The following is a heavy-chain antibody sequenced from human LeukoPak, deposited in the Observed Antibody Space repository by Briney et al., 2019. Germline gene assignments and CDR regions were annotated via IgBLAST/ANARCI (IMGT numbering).Heavy chain of an antibody. J-gene: IGHJ4*02. CDR2: ISHDGSYK. CDR1: GFTFSGYW. D-gene: IGHD3-22*01. V-gene: IGHV3-30-3*01. Sequence: GSLRLSCAASGFTFSGYWMHWVRQAPGKGLEWVTIISHDGSYKHNADSVKGRFTISRDNSKNTLYLQMNSLTAEDTAVYYCVRVRSGYYFPDWGQGTQVTVSA. CDR3: VRVRSGYYFPD.